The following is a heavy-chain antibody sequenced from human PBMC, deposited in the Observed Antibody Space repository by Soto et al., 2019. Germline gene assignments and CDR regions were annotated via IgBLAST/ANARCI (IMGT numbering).Heavy chain of an antibody. CDR2: IYYSGST. D-gene: IGHD2-21*02. CDR3: ARHALRGGGGDYDY. V-gene: IGHV4-39*01. J-gene: IGHJ4*02. CDR1: GGSISSSSYY. Sequence: PWETLSLTCTVSGGSISSSSYYWGWIRQPPGKGLEWIGSIYYSGSTYYNPSLKSRVTISVDTSKNQFSLKLSSVTAADTAVYYCARHALRGGGGDYDYWGQGTLVTVSS.